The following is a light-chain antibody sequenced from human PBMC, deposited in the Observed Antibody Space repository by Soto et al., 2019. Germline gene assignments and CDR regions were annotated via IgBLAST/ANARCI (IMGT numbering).Light chain of an antibody. CDR3: QQRSNWPPEIT. J-gene: IGKJ5*01. CDR2: DTS. Sequence: EIVLTQSPATLSFFPGERATLSCRASQSVSIYLDWYQQKPGQAPRLLIYDTSNRATGIPARFSGSGSGTGFTLTISSLEPEDFAVYYCQQRSNWPPEITFGQGIRLEI. CDR1: QSVSIY. V-gene: IGKV3-11*01.